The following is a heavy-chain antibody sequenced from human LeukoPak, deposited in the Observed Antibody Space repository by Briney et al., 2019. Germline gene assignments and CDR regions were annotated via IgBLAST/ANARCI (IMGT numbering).Heavy chain of an antibody. Sequence: PETLSLTFAVSDGSFSNYYWSWLRQSPGEGLEGIAEIYPGATAKYNPSLWSRVAISADTSKSQFSLRLTSVTAADTAVYYCAGYHQWFLNDRWGQGTLVTVSS. CDR3: AGYHQWFLNDR. D-gene: IGHD2-8*01. CDR1: DGSFSNYY. J-gene: IGHJ5*02. CDR2: IYPGATA. V-gene: IGHV4-34*01.